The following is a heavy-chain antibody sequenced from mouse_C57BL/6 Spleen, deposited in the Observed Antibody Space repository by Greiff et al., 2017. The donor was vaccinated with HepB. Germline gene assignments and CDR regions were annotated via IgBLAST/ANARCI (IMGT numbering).Heavy chain of an antibody. J-gene: IGHJ1*03. V-gene: IGHV1-55*01. Sequence: QVQLQQPGAELVKPGASVKMSCKASGYTFTSYWITWVKQRPGQGLEWIGDIYPGSGSTNYNEKFKSKATLTVDTSSSTAYMQLSSLTSEDSAVYYCASERLRRWYFDVWGTGTTVTVSS. CDR2: IYPGSGST. CDR3: ASERLRRWYFDV. CDR1: GYTFTSYW. D-gene: IGHD2-2*01.